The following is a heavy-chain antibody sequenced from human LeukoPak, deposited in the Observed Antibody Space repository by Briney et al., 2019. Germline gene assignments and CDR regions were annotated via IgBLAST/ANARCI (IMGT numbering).Heavy chain of an antibody. J-gene: IGHJ4*02. CDR1: GLTFSSYA. CDR3: AKDRPASHGSGSFGDY. CDR2: ISGSGTGT. Sequence: GGSLRLSCAASGLTFSSYAMSWVRQAPGKGLQWVSAISGSGTGTYYADSVKGRFTISRDNATNTVYLQMNSLRAEDTAVYYCAKDRPASHGSGSFGDYWGQGTLVAVST. D-gene: IGHD3-10*01. V-gene: IGHV3-23*01.